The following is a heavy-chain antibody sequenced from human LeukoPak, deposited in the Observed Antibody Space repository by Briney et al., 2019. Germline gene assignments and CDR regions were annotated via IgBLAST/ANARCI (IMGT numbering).Heavy chain of an antibody. CDR1: GGSFSSYY. CDR3: ARGPTISETGYFDY. V-gene: IGHV4-34*01. CDR2: INHRGDT. Sequence: PSETLSLTYAVYGGSFSSYYWSWIRQSPGKGLEWIAEINHRGDTNYNPSVKSRVTISVDTSKNQFSLKVTSLTAADTAVYYCARGPTISETGYFDYWGQGTLVTVSS. D-gene: IGHD1-1*01. J-gene: IGHJ4*03.